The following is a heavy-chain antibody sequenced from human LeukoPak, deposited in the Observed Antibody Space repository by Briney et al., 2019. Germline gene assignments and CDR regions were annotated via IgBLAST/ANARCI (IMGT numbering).Heavy chain of an antibody. D-gene: IGHD3-9*01. J-gene: IGHJ4*02. CDR1: GFTFRSYA. CDR3: ARDGPYFDSMPVD. CDR2: ISYDGSNK. V-gene: IGHV3-30-3*01. Sequence: GGSLRLSCAASGFTFRSYALHWVRQAPGKGLEWVAVISYDGSNKYYADSVKGRFTISRDNSKNTLYLQMNSLRAEDTAVYYCARDGPYFDSMPVDWGQGTLVTVSS.